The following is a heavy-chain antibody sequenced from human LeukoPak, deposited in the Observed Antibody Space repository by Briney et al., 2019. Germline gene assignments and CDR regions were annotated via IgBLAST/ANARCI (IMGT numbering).Heavy chain of an antibody. Sequence: GGSLRLSCAASGFTFSSYAMSWVRQAPGKGLEWVSAISGSGGSTYYADSVKGRFTISRDNSKNTLYLQMNSLRAEDTAVYYCARARISGSYYNWFDPWGQGTLVTVSS. D-gene: IGHD1-26*01. CDR1: GFTFSSYA. J-gene: IGHJ5*02. CDR3: ARARISGSYYNWFDP. V-gene: IGHV3-23*01. CDR2: ISGSGGST.